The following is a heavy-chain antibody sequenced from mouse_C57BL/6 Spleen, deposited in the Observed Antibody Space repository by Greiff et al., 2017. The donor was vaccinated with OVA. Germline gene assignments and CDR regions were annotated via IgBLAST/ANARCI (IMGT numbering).Heavy chain of an antibody. D-gene: IGHD1-1*01. CDR1: GYSITSGYY. V-gene: IGHV3-6*01. J-gene: IGHJ1*03. Sequence: DVQLQESGPGLVKPSQSLSLTCSVTGYSITSGYYWNWIRQFPGNKLEWMGYICYDGSNNYNPSLKNRISITRDTSKNQFFLKLNSVTTEDTATYYCARDLGTYYGSYWYVDVWGTGTTVTVSS. CDR3: ARDLGTYYGSYWYVDV. CDR2: ICYDGSN.